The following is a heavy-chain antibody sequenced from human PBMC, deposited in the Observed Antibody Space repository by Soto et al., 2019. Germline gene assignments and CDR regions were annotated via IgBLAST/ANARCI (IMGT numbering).Heavy chain of an antibody. D-gene: IGHD6-13*01. CDR3: ARDQLAFDY. J-gene: IGHJ4*02. CDR2: ISSSGSTI. V-gene: IGHV3-11*01. CDR1: LFTFRAYY. Sequence: LRVSCAASLFTFRAYYMSLIRQAPGKGLEWVSYISSSGSTIYYADSVKGRFTISRDNAKNSLYLQMNSLRAEDTAVYYCARDQLAFDYWGQGTMVTGSS.